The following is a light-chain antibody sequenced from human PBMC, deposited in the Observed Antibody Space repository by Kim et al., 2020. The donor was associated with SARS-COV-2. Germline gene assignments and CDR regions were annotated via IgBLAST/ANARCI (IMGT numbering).Light chain of an antibody. Sequence: ASVGDRVTITCQASQDISNYLSLYQQKPGKVPKLLIYDGSNLETGVPSRFSGSGFGTDFTFTINSLHPEDFATYYCQQYDNLPLTFGGGTKVDIK. J-gene: IGKJ4*01. CDR2: DGS. CDR3: QQYDNLPLT. V-gene: IGKV1-33*01. CDR1: QDISNY.